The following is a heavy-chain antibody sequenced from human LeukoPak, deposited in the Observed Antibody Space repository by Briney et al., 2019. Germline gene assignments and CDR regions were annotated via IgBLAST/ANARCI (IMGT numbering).Heavy chain of an antibody. CDR1: GGSISSSSYY. CDR2: IYYSGST. V-gene: IGHV4-39*01. CDR3: ARSPATYYYDSSDY. J-gene: IGHJ4*02. Sequence: KASETLSLTCTVSGGSISSSSYYWGWIRQPPGKGLEWIGSIYYSGSTYYNPSLKSRVTISVDTSKNQSSLKLSSVTAADTAVYYCARSPATYYYDSSDYWGQGTLVTVSS. D-gene: IGHD3-22*01.